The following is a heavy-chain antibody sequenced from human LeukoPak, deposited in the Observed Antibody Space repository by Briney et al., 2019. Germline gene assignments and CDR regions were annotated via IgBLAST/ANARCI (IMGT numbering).Heavy chain of an antibody. CDR2: INPSGDGT. V-gene: IGHV1-46*02. CDR3: AKETPNTGWFDP. Sequence: ASVKVSCKAFGYTFNTNYIHWVRQAPGQGLEWIGVINPSGDGTSYPQKFQGRVTLARDTSTSTIYMELSSLRSEDTAIYYCAKETPNTGWFDPWGQGTLVTVSS. J-gene: IGHJ5*02. CDR1: GYTFNTNY. D-gene: IGHD1-14*01.